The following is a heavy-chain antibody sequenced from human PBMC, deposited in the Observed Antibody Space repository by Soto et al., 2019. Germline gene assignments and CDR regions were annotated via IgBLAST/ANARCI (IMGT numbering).Heavy chain of an antibody. CDR3: AKMGAITIFGVVILYGMDV. D-gene: IGHD3-3*01. J-gene: IGHJ6*02. CDR2: ISGSGGST. Sequence: EVQLLESGGGLVQPGGSLRLSCAASGFTFSSYAMSWVRQAPGKGLEWVSAISGSGGSTYYADSVKGRFTISRDNSKNTLYLQMNSLRAEDTAVYYCAKMGAITIFGVVILYGMDVWGQGTTVTVSS. V-gene: IGHV3-23*01. CDR1: GFTFSSYA.